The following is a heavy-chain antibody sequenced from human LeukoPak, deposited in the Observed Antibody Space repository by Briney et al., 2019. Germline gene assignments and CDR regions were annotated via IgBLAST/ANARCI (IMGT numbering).Heavy chain of an antibody. CDR1: GYNFTGYY. J-gene: IGHJ5*02. V-gene: IGHV1-2*02. CDR3: FSDDSSGKVDT. D-gene: IGHD3-22*01. CDR2: INPYSGDT. Sequence: ASVKVSCKASGYNFTGYYIHWLRQAPGQGLEWMGWINPYSGDTNYARKFQGRVTMTRDKSITTAYMELTGLTSDDTSVYFCFSDDSSGKVDTWGQGTLVTVSS.